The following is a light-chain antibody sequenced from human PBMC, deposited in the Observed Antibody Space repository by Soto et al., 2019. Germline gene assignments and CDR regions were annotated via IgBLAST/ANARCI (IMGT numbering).Light chain of an antibody. CDR2: EVS. J-gene: IGLJ1*01. Sequence: QSVLTQPASVSGSPGQSITISCTGTSSDVGGYNYVSWYQQHPGKAPKLMIYEVSNRPSGVSNRFSCSKSGNTAPLTISGLQAEDEADYYCSSYTSSSTLPYVFGTGTKVTVL. CDR1: SSDVGGYNY. V-gene: IGLV2-14*01. CDR3: SSYTSSSTLPYV.